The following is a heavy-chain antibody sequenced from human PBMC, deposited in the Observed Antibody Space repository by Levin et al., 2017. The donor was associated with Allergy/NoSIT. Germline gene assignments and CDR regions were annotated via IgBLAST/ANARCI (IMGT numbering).Heavy chain of an antibody. CDR2: IYHSEST. Sequence: KASETLSLTCAVSGGSISSSNWWSWVRQPPGKGLEWIGEIYHSESTNYNPSLKSRVTISVDKSKNQFSLKLSSVTAADTAVYYCAREGDSGLWGFDYWGQGTLVTVSS. D-gene: IGHD6-13*01. J-gene: IGHJ4*02. CDR3: AREGDSGLWGFDY. CDR1: GGSISSSNW. V-gene: IGHV4-4*02.